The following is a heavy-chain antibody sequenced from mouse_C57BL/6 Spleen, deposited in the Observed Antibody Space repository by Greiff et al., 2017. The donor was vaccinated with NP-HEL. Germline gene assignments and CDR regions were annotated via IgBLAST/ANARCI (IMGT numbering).Heavy chain of an antibody. D-gene: IGHD1-1*01. Sequence: VQLQQSGAELVKPGASVKISCKASGYAFSSYWMNWVKQRPGKGLEWIGQIYPGDGDTTYNGKFKGKATLTADKSSSTAYMQLSSLTSEDSAVYFCARGGNYYGSSSWAMDYWGQGTSVTVSA. CDR3: ARGGNYYGSSSWAMDY. CDR2: IYPGDGDT. V-gene: IGHV1-80*01. J-gene: IGHJ4*01. CDR1: GYAFSSYW.